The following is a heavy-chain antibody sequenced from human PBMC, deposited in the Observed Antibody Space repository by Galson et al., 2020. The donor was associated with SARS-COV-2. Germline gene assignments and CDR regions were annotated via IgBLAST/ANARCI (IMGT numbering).Heavy chain of an antibody. V-gene: IGHV4-39*01. Sequence: SETLSLTCTVSGASISNSYYYWGWIRQPPGKGLEWIGSLYSGGNPYYNPSLKSLVAISVDTSKNQFSLKLSSVTAADTAVYSCSRHRRNITSCWIGVDLYYMDVWCKGTTVTVSS. CDR3: SRHRRNITSCWIGVDLYYMDV. D-gene: IGHD6-6*01. CDR2: LYSGGNP. J-gene: IGHJ6*03. CDR1: GASISNSYYY.